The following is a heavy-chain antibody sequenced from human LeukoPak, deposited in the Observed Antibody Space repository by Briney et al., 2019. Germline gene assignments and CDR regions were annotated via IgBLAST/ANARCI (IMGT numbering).Heavy chain of an antibody. J-gene: IGHJ1*01. Sequence: SETLSLTCTVSGGSISYYYWSWIRQPPGKGLQWIGYVYYSGSTNYNPSLKSRVTISVDTSKNQFSLKLSSVTAADTAVYYCARVVQSTDSSGFYLPEYFQHWGQGTLVTVSS. CDR3: ARVVQSTDSSGFYLPEYFQH. D-gene: IGHD3-22*01. CDR2: VYYSGST. V-gene: IGHV4-59*08. CDR1: GGSISYYY.